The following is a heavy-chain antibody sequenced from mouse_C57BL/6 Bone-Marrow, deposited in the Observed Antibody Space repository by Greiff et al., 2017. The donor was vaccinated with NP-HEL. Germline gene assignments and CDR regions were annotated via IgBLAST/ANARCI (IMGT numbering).Heavy chain of an antibody. CDR2: IDPSDSYT. CDR1: GYTFTSYW. D-gene: IGHD2-3*01. Sequence: QVQLQQPGAELVMPGASVKLSCKASGYTFTSYWMHWVKQRPGQGLEWIGEIDPSDSYTNYTQKFKGKSTLTVDKSSSTAYMQLSSLTSEDSAVYYCARYGYYVPYAMDYWGQGTSVTVSS. V-gene: IGHV1-69*01. CDR3: ARYGYYVPYAMDY. J-gene: IGHJ4*01.